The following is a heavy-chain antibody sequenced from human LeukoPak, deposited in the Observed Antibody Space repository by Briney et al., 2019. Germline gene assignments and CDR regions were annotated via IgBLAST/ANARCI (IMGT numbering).Heavy chain of an antibody. V-gene: IGHV3-7*05. CDR2: IKPDGTEK. J-gene: IGHJ4*02. Sequence: GGSLRLSCEASGFRFSTFWMSWVRQAPGKGPEWVPNIKPDGTEKHYLDSVEGRFTVSRDNAKKSLYLQMNRLRAEDTAIYSCVVGGHLDIWGQGNLVTVSS. CDR1: GFRFSTFW. D-gene: IGHD1-26*01. CDR3: VVGGHLDI.